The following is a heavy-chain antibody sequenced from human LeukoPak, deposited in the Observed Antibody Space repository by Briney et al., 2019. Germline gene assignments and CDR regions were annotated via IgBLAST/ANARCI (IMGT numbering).Heavy chain of an antibody. D-gene: IGHD3-16*01. J-gene: IGHJ4*02. CDR3: ARSVLGAYYFDY. V-gene: IGHV4-61*02. CDR2: IYTSGST. CDR1: GGSISSGSYY. Sequence: SETLSLTCTVSGGSISSGSYYWSWIRQPAGKGLEWIGRIYTSGSTNYNPSLKSRVTISVDTSKNQFSLKLNSVTAADTAVYYCARSVLGAYYFDYWGQGNLVTVSS.